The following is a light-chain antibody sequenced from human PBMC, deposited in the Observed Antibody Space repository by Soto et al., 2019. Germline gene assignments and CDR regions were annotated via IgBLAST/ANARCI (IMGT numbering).Light chain of an antibody. Sequence: QSVLTQPPSVSGAPGQRVTISCTGSSSNIGAGYDVHWYQQFPGTAPKLLIYGSSNRPSGVPDRFSGSKSGTSASLAITGLQAEDEADYYCQSYDSSLSGVFGSGTKATVL. J-gene: IGLJ1*01. CDR3: QSYDSSLSGV. CDR2: GSS. CDR1: SSNIGAGYD. V-gene: IGLV1-40*01.